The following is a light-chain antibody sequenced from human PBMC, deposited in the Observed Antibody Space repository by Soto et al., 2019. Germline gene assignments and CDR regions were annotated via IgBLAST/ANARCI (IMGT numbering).Light chain of an antibody. V-gene: IGLV2-14*01. J-gene: IGLJ2*01. CDR1: RSDVGGYNY. CDR3: SSYTSSSTRV. Sequence: QSALTQPASVSGSPGQSITISCTGTRSDVGGYNYVSWYQQHPGKAPKLMIYEVNNRPSGVSNRFSGSKSGNTASLTISGLQAEDEADYYCSSYTSSSTRVFGGGTKVTVL. CDR2: EVN.